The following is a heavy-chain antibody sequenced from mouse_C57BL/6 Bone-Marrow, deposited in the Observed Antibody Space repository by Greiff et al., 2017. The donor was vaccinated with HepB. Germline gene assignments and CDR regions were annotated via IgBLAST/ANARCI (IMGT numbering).Heavy chain of an antibody. J-gene: IGHJ4*01. V-gene: IGHV1-81*01. CDR3: AGYYRLPYAMDY. Sequence: VKVVESGAELARPGASVKLSCKASGYTFTSYGISWVKQRTGQGLEWIGEIYPRSGNTYYNEKFKGKATLTADKSSSTAYMELRSLTSEDSAVYFCAGYYRLPYAMDYGGQGTSVTVSS. CDR1: GYTFTSYG. D-gene: IGHD1-1*02. CDR2: IYPRSGNT.